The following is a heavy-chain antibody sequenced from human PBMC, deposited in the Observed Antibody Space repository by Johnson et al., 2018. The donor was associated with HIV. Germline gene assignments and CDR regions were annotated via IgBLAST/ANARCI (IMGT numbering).Heavy chain of an antibody. CDR1: GFTLDDYG. V-gene: IGHV3-20*04. Sequence: VQLVESGGGVVRPGGSLRPSCAASGFTLDDYGMAWVRQAPGKALKWVPRIHWNGGSTGYADSLKGRFTISRDNAKNSLYLQMNSLRAEDTALYYCARDFVAFGECTAFDIWGQGTMVAVSS. CDR2: IHWNGGST. CDR3: ARDFVAFGECTAFDI. J-gene: IGHJ3*02. D-gene: IGHD3-10*01.